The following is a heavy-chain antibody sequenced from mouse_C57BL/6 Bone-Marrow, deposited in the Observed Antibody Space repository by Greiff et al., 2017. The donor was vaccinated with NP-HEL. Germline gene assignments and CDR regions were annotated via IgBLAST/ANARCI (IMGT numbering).Heavy chain of an antibody. CDR1: GFTFSDYG. V-gene: IGHV5-17*01. D-gene: IGHD1-1*01. Sequence: DVKLVESGGGLVKPGGSLKLSCAASGFTFSDYGMHWVRQAPEKGLEWVAYISSGSSTIYYADTVKGRFTISRDNAKNTLFLQMTSLRSEDTAMYYCARGYYGPRDWYFDVWGTGTTVTVSS. CDR2: ISSGSSTI. J-gene: IGHJ1*03. CDR3: ARGYYGPRDWYFDV.